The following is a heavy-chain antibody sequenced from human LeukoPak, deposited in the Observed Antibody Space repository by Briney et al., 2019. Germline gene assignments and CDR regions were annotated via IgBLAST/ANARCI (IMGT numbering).Heavy chain of an antibody. J-gene: IGHJ5*02. D-gene: IGHD5-12*01. V-gene: IGHV4-34*01. CDR3: ARGWRGYDYRWFDP. CDR2: INHSGST. Sequence: GSLRLSCAASGFTFSSYTMNWVRQAPGKGLEWIGEINHSGSTNYNPSLKSRVTISVDTSKNQFSLKLSSVTAADTAVYYCARGWRGYDYRWFDPWGQGTLVTVSS. CDR1: GFTFSSYT.